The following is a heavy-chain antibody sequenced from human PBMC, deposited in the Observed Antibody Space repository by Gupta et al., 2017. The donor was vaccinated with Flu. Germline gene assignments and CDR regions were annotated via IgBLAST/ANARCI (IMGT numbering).Heavy chain of an antibody. CDR1: GFSFSSYA. CDR3: AKYDSSGYYWFFDY. Sequence: EVQLLESGGGLVQPGGSLRLSCAASGFSFSSYAMSWVRQAPGKGLEWVSAISGSGGTTYYADSVKGRFTISRDNSKNTLYLQMNSLRAEDTAVYYCAKYDSSGYYWFFDYWGQGTLVTVSS. V-gene: IGHV3-23*01. CDR2: ISGSGGTT. D-gene: IGHD3-22*01. J-gene: IGHJ4*02.